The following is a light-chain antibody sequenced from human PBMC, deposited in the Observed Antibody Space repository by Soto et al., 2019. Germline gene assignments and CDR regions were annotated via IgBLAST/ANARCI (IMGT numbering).Light chain of an antibody. J-gene: IGKJ5*01. CDR2: WAS. V-gene: IGKV4-1*01. Sequence: DIVMTQSPDSLAVSLGERATINCKSSQSLLANCNNKNCLAWYQHKPGQPPKMLIYWASTRESGVPDRFSGGGSGTDFTLTISSLQAEDVAVYYCQQYYSVPITFGQGTRLEIK. CDR3: QQYYSVPIT. CDR1: QSLLANCNNKNC.